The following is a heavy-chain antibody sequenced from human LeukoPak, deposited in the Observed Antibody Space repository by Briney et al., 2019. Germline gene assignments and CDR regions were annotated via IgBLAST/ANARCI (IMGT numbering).Heavy chain of an antibody. CDR3: ARVMGSGWYFYYYYMDV. CDR1: GFTFSSYE. V-gene: IGHV3-48*03. D-gene: IGHD6-19*01. Sequence: GGSLRLSCAASGFTFSSYEMNGARQAPGKGLEWVSYISSSGSTIYYADSVKGRFTISRDNAKNSLYLQMNSLRAEDTAVYYCARVMGSGWYFYYYYMDVWGKGTTVTISS. CDR2: ISSSGSTI. J-gene: IGHJ6*03.